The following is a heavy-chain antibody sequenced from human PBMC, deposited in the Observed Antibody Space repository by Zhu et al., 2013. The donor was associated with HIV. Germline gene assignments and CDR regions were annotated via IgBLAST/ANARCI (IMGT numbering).Heavy chain of an antibody. CDR3: ARDPRFCSSSGCYPWNWFDP. CDR2: IRPLSDGT. V-gene: IGHV1-2*02. J-gene: IGHJ5*02. CDR1: GFTFTDHY. D-gene: IGHD2-2*01. Sequence: QVQLVQSGAEVRKPGASVKVSCKTSGFTFTDHYVHWVRQAPGQGLEWMGWIRPLSDGTIYEQKFRGRVTMTSDTSINTAYMELSGLTSADTAIYYCARDPRFCSSSGCYPWNWFDPWGLGTLVTVSS.